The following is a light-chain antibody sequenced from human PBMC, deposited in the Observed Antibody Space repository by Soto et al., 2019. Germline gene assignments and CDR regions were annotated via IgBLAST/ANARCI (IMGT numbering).Light chain of an antibody. CDR1: QSVGSD. CDR2: GAS. V-gene: IGKV3-15*01. Sequence: EIVMTQSPATLSVSPGERATLSCRAGQSVGSDLAWYQHTPGQPPRLLIYGASTRATGIPGRFSGSGSGTEFTLTISSLQSEDFAVYFCQQYNNWPPWTFGQGTKVDIK. J-gene: IGKJ1*01. CDR3: QQYNNWPPWT.